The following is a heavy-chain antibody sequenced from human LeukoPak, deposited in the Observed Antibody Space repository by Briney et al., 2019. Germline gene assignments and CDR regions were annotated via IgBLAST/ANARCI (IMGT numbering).Heavy chain of an antibody. J-gene: IGHJ5*02. Sequence: SETLSLTCTVSGGSISSSSYYWGWIRQPPGKGLEWIGSIYYSGSTYYNPSLKSRVTISVDTSKNQFSLKLSSVTAADTAVYYCATLKEQNWFDPWGQGTLVTVSS. CDR1: GGSISSSSYY. V-gene: IGHV4-39*07. CDR2: IYYSGST. D-gene: IGHD3-16*01. CDR3: ATLKEQNWFDP.